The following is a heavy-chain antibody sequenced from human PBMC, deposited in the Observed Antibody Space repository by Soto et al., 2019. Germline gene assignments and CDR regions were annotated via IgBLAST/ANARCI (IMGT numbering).Heavy chain of an antibody. Sequence: QITLKESGPPLVKPTQTLTLTCTFSGFSLTTSGVGVGWIRQPPGRALEWLALIFWDDDKRYSPSLKSGLTTTTDTSKNPVVRTMTNTDPVDTATYFCAHSQFTVAANAFAIWGQGTMVTVSS. CDR1: GFSLTTSGVG. D-gene: IGHD6-19*01. V-gene: IGHV2-5*02. CDR2: IFWDDDK. J-gene: IGHJ3*02. CDR3: AHSQFTVAANAFAI.